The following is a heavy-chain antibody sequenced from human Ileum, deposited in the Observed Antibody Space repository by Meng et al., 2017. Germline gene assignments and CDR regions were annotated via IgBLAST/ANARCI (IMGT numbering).Heavy chain of an antibody. D-gene: IGHD3-22*01. CDR3: AQPRITMTLGGFRTGWFDP. CDR1: GGSSRSSSYY. J-gene: IGHJ5*02. Sequence: QPQLQESGPGLVKPSETLSLTCTVAGGSSRSSSYYWGWIRTPPGKGLEWIGSIYYSGSTYYNPSLKSRVTISVDTSKNQFSLKLSSVTAADTAVYYCAQPRITMTLGGFRTGWFDPWGQGTLVTVSS. V-gene: IGHV4-39*01. CDR2: IYYSGST.